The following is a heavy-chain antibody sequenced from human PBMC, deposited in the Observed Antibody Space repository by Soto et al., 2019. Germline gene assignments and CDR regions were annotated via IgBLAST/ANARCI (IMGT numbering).Heavy chain of an antibody. D-gene: IGHD3-3*01. CDR1: GFAFTNVW. Sequence: ELQLVESGGGLVKPGGSLARSCAGSGFAFTNVWLHWVRQAPGKGLEWVGRIKSKPDGETTDYAAPVKGRFTISRDDSTKTLYLQMNSLQTEDSGLYYCNTYDDFGGGHTPLWCQGTLVTVSS. V-gene: IGHV3-15*07. CDR2: IKSKPDGETT. J-gene: IGHJ4*02. CDR3: NTYDDFGGGHTPL.